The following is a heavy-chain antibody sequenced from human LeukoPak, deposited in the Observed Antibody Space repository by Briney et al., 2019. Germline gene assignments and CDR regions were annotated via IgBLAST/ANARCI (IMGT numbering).Heavy chain of an antibody. D-gene: IGHD5-18*01. CDR3: AKDPLYSPRWDFDY. CDR1: GFTFSSHA. Sequence: GGSLRLSCGASGFTFSSHAMSWVRQTPERGLEWVSAITGGGDSAYYPDSVKGRFTISRDNSKNTLYLQMNSLRAEDTAVYYCAKDPLYSPRWDFDYWGQGTLVTVSS. J-gene: IGHJ4*02. V-gene: IGHV3-23*01. CDR2: ITGGGDSA.